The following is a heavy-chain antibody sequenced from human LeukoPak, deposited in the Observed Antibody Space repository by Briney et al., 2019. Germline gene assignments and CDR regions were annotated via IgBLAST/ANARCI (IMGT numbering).Heavy chain of an antibody. CDR3: ARLSRVAAAGTGFDY. D-gene: IGHD6-13*01. CDR2: ISAYNGNT. J-gene: IGHJ4*02. CDR1: GYTFTSYG. V-gene: IGHV1-18*03. Sequence: ASVKVSCKASGYTFTSYGISWVRRAPGQGLEWMGWISAYNGNTNYAQKLQGRVTMTTDTSTSTAYMELRSLRSDDMAVYYCARLSRVAAAGTGFDYWGQGTLVTVSS.